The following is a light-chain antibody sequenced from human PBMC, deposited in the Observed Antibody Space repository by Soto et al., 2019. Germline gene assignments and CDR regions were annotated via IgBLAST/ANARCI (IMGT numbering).Light chain of an antibody. J-gene: IGKJ1*01. CDR1: QSVSSSF. Sequence: EIVLTQSPGTLSLSPGERATLSCRASQSVSSSFLAWYQQKPGQAPRPLIYGASSRATGIPDRFSGSGSGTDFTLTIRRLEPEDFAVYYFQQYDSSPWTFGQGTKVEIK. CDR3: QQYDSSPWT. CDR2: GAS. V-gene: IGKV3-20*01.